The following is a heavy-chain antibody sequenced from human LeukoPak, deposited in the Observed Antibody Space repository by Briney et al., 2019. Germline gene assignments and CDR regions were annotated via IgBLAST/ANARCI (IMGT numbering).Heavy chain of an antibody. CDR3: ARDDYFGPGGGLWYFDL. CDR2: IYYIGST. D-gene: IGHD3-10*01. J-gene: IGHJ2*01. V-gene: IGHV4-59*12. Sequence: PSETLSLTCTVSGGSISSYYWSWIRQPPGKGLEWIGYIYYIGSTNYNPSLKSRVTISVDTSKNQFSLKLSSVTAADTAVYYCARDDYFGPGGGLWYFDLWGRGTLVTVSS. CDR1: GGSISSYY.